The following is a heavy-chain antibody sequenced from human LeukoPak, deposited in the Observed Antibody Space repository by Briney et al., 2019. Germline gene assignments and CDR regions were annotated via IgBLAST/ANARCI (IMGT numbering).Heavy chain of an antibody. J-gene: IGHJ2*01. CDR3: ARVVVAATVWYFDL. D-gene: IGHD2-15*01. Sequence: ASVKVSCKASGYTFTSYDINWVRQATGQGLEWMGWMNPNSGNTGYAQKFQGRVTITRNTSISTAYMELSSLRSEDTAVYYCARVVVAATVWYFDLWGRGSLVTLSS. CDR1: GYTFTSYD. CDR2: MNPNSGNT. V-gene: IGHV1-8*03.